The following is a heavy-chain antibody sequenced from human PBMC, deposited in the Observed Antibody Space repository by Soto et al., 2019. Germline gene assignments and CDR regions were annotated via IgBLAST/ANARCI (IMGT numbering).Heavy chain of an antibody. D-gene: IGHD3-10*01. CDR2: IYSGGST. Sequence: EVQLVESGGGLVQPGGSLRLSCAASGFTVSSNYMSWVRQAPGKGLEWVSVIYSGGSTYYADSVKGRFTISRHNSKNTLYLQVNSLRAEDTAVYYCARAHGFGQTNWFDPWGQGTLVTVSS. V-gene: IGHV3-53*04. CDR3: ARAHGFGQTNWFDP. CDR1: GFTVSSNY. J-gene: IGHJ5*02.